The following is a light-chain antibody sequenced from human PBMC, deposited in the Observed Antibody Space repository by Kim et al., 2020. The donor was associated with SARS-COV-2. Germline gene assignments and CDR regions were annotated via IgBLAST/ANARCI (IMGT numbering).Light chain of an antibody. Sequence: GSPGQSITSSCPGTSSDIGGYNYVSWYHQRPGKAPKLSSKRTSGVSNRFSGSKAGNTASLTISGLQAEDEDDYYCSSYTSSSTWVFGGGTQLTVL. CDR3: SSYTSSSTWV. CDR1: SSDIGGYNY. CDR2: S. J-gene: IGLJ3*02. V-gene: IGLV2-14*03.